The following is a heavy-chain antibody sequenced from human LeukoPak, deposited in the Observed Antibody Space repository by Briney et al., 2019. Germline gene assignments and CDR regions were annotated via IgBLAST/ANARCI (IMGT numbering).Heavy chain of an antibody. CDR2: IYHSGST. CDR3: ARFRVAAAGRYYYYGMDV. J-gene: IGHJ6*02. CDR1: GGSISSSNW. V-gene: IGHV4-4*02. D-gene: IGHD6-13*01. Sequence: SGTLSLTCAVSGGSISSSNWWSWVRQPPGKGLEWIGEIYHSGSTNYNPSLKSRVTISVDKSKNQFSLKLSSVTAADTAVYYCARFRVAAAGRYYYYGMDVWGQGTTVTVSS.